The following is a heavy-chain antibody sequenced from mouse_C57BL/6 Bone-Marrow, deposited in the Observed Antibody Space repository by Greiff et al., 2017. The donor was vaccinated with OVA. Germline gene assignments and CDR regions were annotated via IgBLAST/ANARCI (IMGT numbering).Heavy chain of an antibody. D-gene: IGHD1-1*01. V-gene: IGHV1-42*01. Sequence: DVQLQESGPELVKPGASVKISCKASGYSFTGYYMNWVKQSPEKSLEWIGEINPSTGGTTYNQKFKAKATLTVDKSSSTAYMQLKSLTSEDSAVYYCARAFYYGSRAWFAYWGQGTLVTVSA. CDR3: ARAFYYGSRAWFAY. CDR1: GYSFTGYY. CDR2: INPSTGGT. J-gene: IGHJ3*01.